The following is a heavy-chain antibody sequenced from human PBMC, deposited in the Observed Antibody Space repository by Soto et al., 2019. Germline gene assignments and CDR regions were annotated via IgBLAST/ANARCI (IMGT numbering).Heavy chain of an antibody. CDR3: VKASTYSSSQGWFDP. V-gene: IGHV3-9*01. CDR2: ISWNSGNI. CDR1: GFSFDGYA. J-gene: IGHJ5*02. Sequence: GGSLRLSCAASGFSFDGYAMNWVRQPPGKGLEWVSGISWNSGNIDYADSVKGRFTISRDNAKNSLYLQMNSLRAEDTALYYCVKASTYSSSQGWFDPWGQGTMVTVSS. D-gene: IGHD6-6*01.